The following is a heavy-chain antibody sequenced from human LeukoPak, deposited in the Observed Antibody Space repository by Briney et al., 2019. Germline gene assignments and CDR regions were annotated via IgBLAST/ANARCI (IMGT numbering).Heavy chain of an antibody. J-gene: IGHJ5*02. D-gene: IGHD2-15*01. Sequence: GGSLRLSCAASGFTFSDYYMSWIRQAPGKGLEWVSYISSSGSTIYYADSVKGRFTISRDNAKNSLYLQMNSLRAEDTAVYYCARMKGYCSGGSCYVHWFDPWGQGTLVTVSS. CDR1: GFTFSDYY. CDR3: ARMKGYCSGGSCYVHWFDP. CDR2: ISSSGSTI. V-gene: IGHV3-11*01.